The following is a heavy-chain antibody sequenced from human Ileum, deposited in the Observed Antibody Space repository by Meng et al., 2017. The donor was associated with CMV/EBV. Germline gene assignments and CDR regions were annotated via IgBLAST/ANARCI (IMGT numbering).Heavy chain of an antibody. D-gene: IGHD3-3*01. V-gene: IGHV3-30-3*01. CDR1: GFTFSSYA. CDR2: ISYDGSNK. J-gene: IGHJ4*02. Sequence: SCAASGFTFSSYAMHWVRQAPGKGLGWEAVISYDGSNKYYADSVKGRFTISRDNSKNTLYLQVNSLGAEDTAVYYCAVDWHTIHDYWGQGTLVTVSS. CDR3: AVDWHTIHDY.